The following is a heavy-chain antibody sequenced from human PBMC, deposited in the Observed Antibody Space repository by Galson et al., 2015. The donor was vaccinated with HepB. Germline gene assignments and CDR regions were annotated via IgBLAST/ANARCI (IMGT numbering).Heavy chain of an antibody. CDR2: ISYDGSNK. CDR3: AKDAGYSSSWTNY. J-gene: IGHJ4*02. V-gene: IGHV3-30*18. D-gene: IGHD6-13*01. Sequence: SLRLSCAASGFTFRSYGMHWVRQAPGKGLEWVAVISYDGSNKYYADSVKGRFTISRANSKNTLYLQMNSLRAEDTAVYYCAKDAGYSSSWTNYWGQGTLVTVSS. CDR1: GFTFRSYG.